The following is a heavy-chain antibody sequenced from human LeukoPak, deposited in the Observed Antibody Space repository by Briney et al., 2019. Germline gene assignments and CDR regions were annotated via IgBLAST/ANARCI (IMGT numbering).Heavy chain of an antibody. CDR3: ARVRRSDSRTYDYDYTYMDI. J-gene: IGHJ6*03. D-gene: IGHD3-10*01. V-gene: IGHV4-59*01. CDR2: IYYSGST. Sequence: PSETLSLTCTVSGASISSYYWSWIRQPPGKGLEWIGYIYYSGSTNYNPSLKSRVTISVDTSKNQFSLKLSSVTAADTAVYYCARVRRSDSRTYDYDYTYMDIWGKGTTVTISS. CDR1: GASISSYY.